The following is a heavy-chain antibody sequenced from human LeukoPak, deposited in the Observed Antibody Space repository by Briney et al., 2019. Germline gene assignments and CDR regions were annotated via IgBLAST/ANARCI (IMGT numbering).Heavy chain of an antibody. CDR3: ARDQFGGSSWYPVYFDY. CDR2: ISAYNGNT. Sequence: GASVKVSCKASGYTFTSYGISWVRQAPGQGLEWMGWISAYNGNTNYAQKLQGRVTMTTDTSTSTAYMELRSLRSDDTAVYYCARDQFGGSSWYPVYFDYWGQGTLVTVSS. V-gene: IGHV1-18*01. J-gene: IGHJ4*02. CDR1: GYTFTSYG. D-gene: IGHD6-13*01.